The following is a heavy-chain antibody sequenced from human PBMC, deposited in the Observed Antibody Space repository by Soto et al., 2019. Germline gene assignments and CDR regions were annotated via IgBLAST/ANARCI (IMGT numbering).Heavy chain of an antibody. Sequence: SETLSLTCTVSGVSVTSGSYSWIWMRQPPGKGLEWIGYIYHSGTTNYNPSLKSRVTISVDTSKNQFSLKLSSVTAADTAVYYCVRGGGSYYIAYWGQGTLVTVSS. V-gene: IGHV4-61*01. CDR2: IYHSGTT. CDR3: VRGGGSYYIAY. CDR1: GVSVTSGSYS. J-gene: IGHJ4*02. D-gene: IGHD1-26*01.